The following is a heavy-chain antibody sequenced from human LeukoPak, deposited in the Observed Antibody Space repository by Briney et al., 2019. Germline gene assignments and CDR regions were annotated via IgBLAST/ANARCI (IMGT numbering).Heavy chain of an antibody. Sequence: CETLTLTCAVYGGSFSGYYWSWIRQPPGKGLEWIGEINHSGSTNYNPSLKSRVTIPVDTSKNQFSLKLSSVTAADTAVYYCASIVGATSDYWGQGTLVIVS. CDR1: GGSFSGYY. CDR3: ASIVGATSDY. J-gene: IGHJ4*02. V-gene: IGHV4-34*01. CDR2: INHSGST. D-gene: IGHD1-26*01.